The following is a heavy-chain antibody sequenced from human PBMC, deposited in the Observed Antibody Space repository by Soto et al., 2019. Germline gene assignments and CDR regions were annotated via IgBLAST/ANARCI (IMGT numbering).Heavy chain of an antibody. V-gene: IGHV4-59*08. J-gene: IGHJ5*02. Sequence: QVQLQESGPGLVKPSETPSLTCTVSGGSISSYYWSWIRQPPGKGLEWIGYIYYSGSTNYNPSLKSRVTISVDTSKNPFSLKLSSVTAADTAVYYCARHRGYTIAAAGGLWFDPWGQGTLVTVSS. CDR1: GGSISSYY. D-gene: IGHD6-13*01. CDR2: IYYSGST. CDR3: ARHRGYTIAAAGGLWFDP.